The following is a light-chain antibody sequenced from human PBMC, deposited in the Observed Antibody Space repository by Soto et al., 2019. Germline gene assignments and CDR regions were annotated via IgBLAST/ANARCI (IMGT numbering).Light chain of an antibody. CDR2: GAS. J-gene: IGKJ2*01. Sequence: DIVMTQSPATLSVSPGERATLSCRASQSVSSYLAWYQQKPGQAPRRLIYGASTRATGIPARFSGSGSGTEFTLTISSLQSEDFAVYYCQQYNNWPPYTFGQGTKLEIK. CDR1: QSVSSY. CDR3: QQYNNWPPYT. V-gene: IGKV3-15*01.